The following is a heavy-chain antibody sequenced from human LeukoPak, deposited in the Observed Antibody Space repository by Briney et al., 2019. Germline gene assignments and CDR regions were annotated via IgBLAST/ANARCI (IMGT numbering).Heavy chain of an antibody. CDR3: ARDEYSSSSIDY. Sequence: ASVKVSCKASGYTFTSYYMHWVRQAPGQGLEWMGIINPSGGSTSYAQKFQGRVTMTRDTSISTAYMELSRLRSDDTAVYYCARDEYSSSSIDYWGQGTLVTVSS. J-gene: IGHJ4*02. CDR2: INPSGGST. V-gene: IGHV1-46*01. CDR1: GYTFTSYY. D-gene: IGHD6-6*01.